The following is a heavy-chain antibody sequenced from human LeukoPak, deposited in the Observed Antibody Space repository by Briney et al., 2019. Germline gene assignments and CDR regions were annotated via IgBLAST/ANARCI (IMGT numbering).Heavy chain of an antibody. Sequence: PGGSLRLSCAASGFTFSSYSMNWVRQAPGKGLEWVAVISYDGSNKYYADSVKGRFTISRDNSKNTLYLQMNSLRAEDTAVYYCARGGVVVVAATPDWFDPWGQGTLVTVSS. CDR3: ARGGVVVVAATPDWFDP. CDR1: GFTFSSYS. D-gene: IGHD2-15*01. J-gene: IGHJ5*02. V-gene: IGHV3-30*03. CDR2: ISYDGSNK.